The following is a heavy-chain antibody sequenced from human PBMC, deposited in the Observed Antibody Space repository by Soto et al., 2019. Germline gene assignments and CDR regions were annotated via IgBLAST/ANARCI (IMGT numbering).Heavy chain of an antibody. CDR3: ARTSLLAPRVVAATSF. J-gene: IGHJ4*02. V-gene: IGHV3-30-3*01. Sequence: PGGSLRLSCAASGFTFSSYAMHWVRQAPGKGLEWVAVISYDGSNKYYTDSVKGRFTISRDNAKNSLYLQMNSLRDEDTAVYCARTSLLAPRVVAATSFWGQGTLVTVSS. CDR1: GFTFSSYA. CDR2: ISYDGSNK. D-gene: IGHD2-15*01.